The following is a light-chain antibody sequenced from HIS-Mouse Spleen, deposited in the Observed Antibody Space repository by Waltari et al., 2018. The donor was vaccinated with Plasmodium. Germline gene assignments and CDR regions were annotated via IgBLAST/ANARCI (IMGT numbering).Light chain of an antibody. CDR1: RRDVGGYNY. J-gene: IGLJ3*02. CDR3: SSYTSSSTRV. CDR2: EVS. V-gene: IGLV2-14*01. Sequence: QSALTQPASVSGSPGQSITISCPGTRRDVGGYNYVPWYQQHPGKAPKLMIYEVSNRPSGVSNRFSGSKSGNTASLTISGLQAEDEADYYCSSYTSSSTRVFGGGTKLTVL.